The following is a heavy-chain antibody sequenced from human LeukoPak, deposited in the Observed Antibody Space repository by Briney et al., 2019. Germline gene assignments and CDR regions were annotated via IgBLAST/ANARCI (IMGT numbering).Heavy chain of an antibody. CDR3: ARGVKRGAPHDY. CDR2: IYHSGST. V-gene: IGHV4-38-2*02. Sequence: SETLSLTCTVSGYSISSGYYWGWIRQPPGKGLEWIGSIYHSGSTYYNPSLKSRVTISVDTSKNQFSLKLSSVTAADTAVYYCARGVKRGAPHDYWGQGTLVTVSS. D-gene: IGHD4-11*01. J-gene: IGHJ4*02. CDR1: GYSISSGYY.